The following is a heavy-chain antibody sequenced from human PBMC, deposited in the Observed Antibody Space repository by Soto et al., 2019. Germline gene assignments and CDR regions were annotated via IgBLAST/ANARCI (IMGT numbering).Heavy chain of an antibody. CDR2: ISGSGGST. CDR3: AKGGSARAPGAGYYTDYYYYGMDF. CDR1: GFTFSSYA. V-gene: IGHV3-23*01. Sequence: GGSLRLSCVASGFTFSSYAMSWVRQAPGKGLEWVSAISGSGGSTYYADSVKGRFTISRDNSKNTLYLQMNSLRAEDTVVYYCAKGGSARAPGAGYYTDYYYYGMDFWGQGTTVTVSS. J-gene: IGHJ6*02. D-gene: IGHD3-3*01.